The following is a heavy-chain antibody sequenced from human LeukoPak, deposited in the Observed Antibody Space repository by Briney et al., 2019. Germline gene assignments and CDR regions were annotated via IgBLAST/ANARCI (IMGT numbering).Heavy chain of an antibody. CDR2: TYYRSKWYN. Sequence: SQTLSLTCAISGDSVSSNSATWDWIRQSPSRGLEWLGRTYYRSKWYNDYAVSVKSRVTINPDTSKNQFSLQLNSVTPVDTAVYYCAREGSDGYLFDYWGQGSLVIVSS. CDR3: AREGSDGYLFDY. D-gene: IGHD3-22*01. J-gene: IGHJ4*02. CDR1: GDSVSSNSAT. V-gene: IGHV6-1*01.